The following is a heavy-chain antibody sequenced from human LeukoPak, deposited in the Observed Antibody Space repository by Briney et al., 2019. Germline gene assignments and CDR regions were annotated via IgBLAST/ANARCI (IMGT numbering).Heavy chain of an antibody. V-gene: IGHV4-59*01. D-gene: IGHD3-22*01. J-gene: IGHJ4*02. Sequence: SETLSLICSVSGGSISGFYWSWIRQPPGKGLEWIGHIYYTGSNYNRPSLKTRVTMSLDTSKNQLFLNLRSLTAADTAVYYCARSYYDSSGYRYYDYWGQGTLVTVSS. CDR1: GGSISGFY. CDR2: IYYTGSN. CDR3: ARSYYDSSGYRYYDY.